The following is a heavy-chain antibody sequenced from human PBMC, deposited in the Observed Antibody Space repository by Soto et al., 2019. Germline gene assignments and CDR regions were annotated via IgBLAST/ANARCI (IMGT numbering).Heavy chain of an antibody. V-gene: IGHV1-18*01. Sequence: QVQLVQSGAEVKKPGASVKVSCKASAYTFTSYGISWVRQAPGQGLEWMGWISAYNGNTHYALRLQGRVTMTTDTSSSTVYMDLSSLRSVDTALYYCARHFGDASDMWGQGTMVTVSS. CDR3: ARHFGDASDM. CDR1: AYTFTSYG. D-gene: IGHD3-10*01. CDR2: ISAYNGNT. J-gene: IGHJ3*02.